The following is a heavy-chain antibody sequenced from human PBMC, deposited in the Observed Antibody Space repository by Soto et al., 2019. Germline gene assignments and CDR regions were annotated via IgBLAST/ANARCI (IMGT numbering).Heavy chain of an antibody. V-gene: IGHV4-39*01. D-gene: IGHD1-26*01. J-gene: IGHJ4*02. Sequence: KTSETLSLTCTVSGGSISSSSYYWGWIRQPPGKGLEWIGSIYYSGSTYYNPSLKSRVTISVDTSKNQFSLKLSSVTAADTAVYYCARQQPRGELPLLDYWGPGTLVTVSS. CDR3: ARQQPRGELPLLDY. CDR2: IYYSGST. CDR1: GGSISSSSYY.